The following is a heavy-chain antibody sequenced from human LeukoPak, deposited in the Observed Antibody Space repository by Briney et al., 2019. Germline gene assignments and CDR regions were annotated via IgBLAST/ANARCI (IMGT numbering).Heavy chain of an antibody. CDR3: ARLPTPQQLVRGYWDYFDY. D-gene: IGHD6-13*01. CDR1: GFTFSSYG. CDR2: IWYDGSNK. J-gene: IGHJ4*02. V-gene: IGHV3-33*01. Sequence: GRSLRLSCAASGFTFSSYGMHWVRQAPGKGLEWVAVIWYDGSNKYYADSVKGRFTISRDNSKNTLYLQMNSLRAEDTAVYYCARLPTPQQLVRGYWDYFDYWGQGTLVTVSS.